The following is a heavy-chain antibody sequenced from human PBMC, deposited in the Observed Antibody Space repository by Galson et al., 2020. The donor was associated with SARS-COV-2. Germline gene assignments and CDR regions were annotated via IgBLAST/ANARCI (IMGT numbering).Heavy chain of an antibody. V-gene: IGHV3-33*01. CDR1: KFTFSDYG. J-gene: IGHJ6*03. Sequence: GGSLRLSCAASKFTFSDYGIHWVRQAPGKGLEWVAVISDDGTKNYYADSVKGRFTISRDNSKNTLYLQMNNLRADDTAVYFCAREAYSPGFWSGRYSHYYIDVWGKGTTVTVSS. D-gene: IGHD3-3*01. CDR2: ISDDGTKN. CDR3: AREAYSPGFWSGRYSHYYIDV.